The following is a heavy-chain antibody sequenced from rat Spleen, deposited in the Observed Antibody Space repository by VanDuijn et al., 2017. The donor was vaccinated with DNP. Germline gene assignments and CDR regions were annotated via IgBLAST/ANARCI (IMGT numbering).Heavy chain of an antibody. CDR3: VKDLRGGSAFDY. J-gene: IGHJ2*01. V-gene: IGHV5-58*01. CDR1: GFIFSNYW. D-gene: IGHD1-11*01. Sequence: EVQLVESGGGPVQPGRSLKLSCVASGFIFSNYWMTWIRQAPGKGLAWLSSLNTEGGSTYYPDSVKGRFTISRDNAENTVYLQMNSLRSEDTATYYCVKDLRGGSAFDYWGQGVMVTVSS. CDR2: LNTEGGST.